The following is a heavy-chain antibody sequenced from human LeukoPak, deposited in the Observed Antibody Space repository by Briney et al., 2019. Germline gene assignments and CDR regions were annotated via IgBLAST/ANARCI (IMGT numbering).Heavy chain of an antibody. V-gene: IGHV3-7*01. J-gene: IGHJ6*03. Sequence: PGGSLRLSCAASGFTFSSYWMSWVRQAPGKGLEWVANIKQDGSEKYYVDSVRGRFTISRDNAKNSLYLQMNSLRAEDTAVYYCARESSGWYPSYMDVWGKGTTVTVSS. D-gene: IGHD6-19*01. CDR1: GFTFSSYW. CDR3: ARESSGWYPSYMDV. CDR2: IKQDGSEK.